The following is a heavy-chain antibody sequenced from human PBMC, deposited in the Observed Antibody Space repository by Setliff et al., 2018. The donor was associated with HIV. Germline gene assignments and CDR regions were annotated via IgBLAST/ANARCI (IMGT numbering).Heavy chain of an antibody. CDR2: IYHSGST. Sequence: SETLSLTCTVSGGSINIGKTFWGWIRQPPGKGLEWIGEIYHSGSTNYNPSLKSRVTISVDKSKNHFSLKLSSVTAADTAVYYCARAALLKLPLGYYYGMDVWGQGTTVTVSS. CDR3: ARAALLKLPLGYYYGMDV. J-gene: IGHJ6*02. V-gene: IGHV4-39*07. CDR1: GGSINIGKTF. D-gene: IGHD1-7*01.